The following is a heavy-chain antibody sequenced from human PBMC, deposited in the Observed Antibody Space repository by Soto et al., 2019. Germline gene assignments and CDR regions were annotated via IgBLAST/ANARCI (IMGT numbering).Heavy chain of an antibody. V-gene: IGHV4-31*03. D-gene: IGHD3-22*01. CDR2: IYYIGST. J-gene: IGHJ4*02. Sequence: SETLSLTCTVSGGSISSGVYYWSWIRHHPGNGLEWIGYIYYIGSTYYNPSLKSRATISVNTTKNQFSLKLSSGTAADTAVYYCASSRPITMIVVWGQGTLVTV. CDR3: ASSRPITMIVV. CDR1: GGSISSGVYY.